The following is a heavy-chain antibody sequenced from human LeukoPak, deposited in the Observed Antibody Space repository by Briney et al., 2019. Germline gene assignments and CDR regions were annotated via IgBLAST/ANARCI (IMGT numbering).Heavy chain of an antibody. CDR1: GGSFSGYY. Sequence: PSETLSLTCAVYGGSFSGYYWSWIRQPPGKGLEWIGEINHSGSTNYNPSLKSRVTISVDTSKNQFSLKLSSVTAADTAVYYCAGSRSRPTAEYFQHWGQGTLVTVSS. V-gene: IGHV4-34*01. CDR2: INHSGST. J-gene: IGHJ1*01. CDR3: AGSRSRPTAEYFQH.